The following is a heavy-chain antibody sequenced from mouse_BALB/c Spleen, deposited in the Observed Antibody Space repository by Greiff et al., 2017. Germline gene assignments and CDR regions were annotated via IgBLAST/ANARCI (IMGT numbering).Heavy chain of an antibody. D-gene: IGHD1-1*01. CDR3: ARDDYYGSSPHWYFDV. Sequence: EVQRVESGGGLVQPGGSLRLSCATSGFTFTDYYMSWVRQPPGKALEWLGFIRNKANGYTTEYSASVKGRFTISRDNSQSILYLQMNTLRAEDSATYYCARDDYYGSSPHWYFDVWGAGTTVTVSS. V-gene: IGHV7-3*02. J-gene: IGHJ1*01. CDR2: IRNKANGYTT. CDR1: GFTFTDYY.